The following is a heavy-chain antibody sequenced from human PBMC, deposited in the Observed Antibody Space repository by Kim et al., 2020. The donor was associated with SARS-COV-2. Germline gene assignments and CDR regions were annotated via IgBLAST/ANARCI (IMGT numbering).Heavy chain of an antibody. CDR1: RFTFNNYA. Sequence: GGSLRLSCAASRFTFNNYAMSWVRQAPGKGLEWVSTISGNGGSTYYADSVKGRFTISRDNSKNTLYPQMDSLRAEDTALYYCAKYLGDYVWGSSDYWGQGTLVTVSS. D-gene: IGHD3-16*01. V-gene: IGHV3-23*01. CDR2: ISGNGGST. J-gene: IGHJ4*02. CDR3: AKYLGDYVWGSSDY.